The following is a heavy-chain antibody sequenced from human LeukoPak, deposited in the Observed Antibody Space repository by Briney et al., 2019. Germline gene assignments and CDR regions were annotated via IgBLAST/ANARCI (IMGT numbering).Heavy chain of an antibody. J-gene: IGHJ4*02. V-gene: IGHV3-33*08. CDR2: IWYDGSNK. CDR3: ARDHYDSSGSN. Sequence: PGGSLRLSCAASGFTVSSNYMSWVRQAPGKGLEWVAVIWYDGSNKYYADSVKGRFTISRDNSKNTLYLQMNSLRAEDTAVYYCARDHYDSSGSNWGQGTLVTVSS. D-gene: IGHD3-22*01. CDR1: GFTVSSNY.